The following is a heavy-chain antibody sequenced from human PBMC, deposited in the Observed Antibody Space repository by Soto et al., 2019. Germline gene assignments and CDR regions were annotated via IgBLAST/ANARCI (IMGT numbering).Heavy chain of an antibody. CDR2: IVGSGAGA. CDR3: VKEGAETGQGYLDY. CDR1: GFTFRSYV. D-gene: IGHD3-9*01. V-gene: IGHV3-23*01. Sequence: HGWSLRISCAASGFTFRSYVVSWACQTPRKGLEWVSAIVGSGAGAFYTDSVQGRFTVSRDSSKNTVYLQLNSLRAEDTAIYYCVKEGAETGQGYLDYLGQGALVTVSS. J-gene: IGHJ4*02.